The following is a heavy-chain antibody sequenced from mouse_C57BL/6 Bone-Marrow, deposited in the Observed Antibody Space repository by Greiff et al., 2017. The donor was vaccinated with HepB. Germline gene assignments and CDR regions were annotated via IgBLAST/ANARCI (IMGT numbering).Heavy chain of an antibody. CDR1: GFTFSSYA. V-gene: IGHV5-4*01. J-gene: IGHJ2*01. CDR3: ARDKRRNSCFDY. Sequence: EVNVVESGGGLVKPGGSLKLSCAASGFTFSSYAMSWVRQTPEKRLEWVATISDGGSYTYYPDNVKGRFTISRDNAKNNLYLQMSHLKSEDTAMYYCARDKRRNSCFDYWGQGTTLTVSS. CDR2: ISDGGSYT.